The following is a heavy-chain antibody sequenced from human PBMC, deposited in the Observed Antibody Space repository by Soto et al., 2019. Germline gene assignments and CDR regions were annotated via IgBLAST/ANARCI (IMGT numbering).Heavy chain of an antibody. CDR1: GYTFTSYA. V-gene: IGHV1-3*01. CDR2: INACNGNT. CDR3: AMAEVGATSDHDWFYP. D-gene: IGHD1-26*01. Sequence: QVQLVQSGAEVKKPGASVKVSCKASGYTFTSYAMHWVRQAHGQRLECMGWINACNGNTKYSQKCQGRGTMTRDTTASTAYMELSSLRSEVTAVYYCAMAEVGATSDHDWFYPWGQGTLVTVSS. J-gene: IGHJ5*02.